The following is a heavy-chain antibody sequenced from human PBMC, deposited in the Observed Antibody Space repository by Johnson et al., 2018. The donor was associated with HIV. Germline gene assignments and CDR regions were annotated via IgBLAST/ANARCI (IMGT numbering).Heavy chain of an antibody. Sequence: EVQLVESGGGLVQPGGSLRLSCAASGFTVSSHYMSWVRQAPGKGLESVSVVYSGGTTHYADSVKGRSTISRDNSKNTLYLQMNSLRVEDTAVYYCARKGDAFDVWGQGTMVTVSS. CDR1: GFTVSSHY. CDR2: VYSGGTT. CDR3: ARKGDAFDV. V-gene: IGHV3-66*02. D-gene: IGHD3-10*01. J-gene: IGHJ3*01.